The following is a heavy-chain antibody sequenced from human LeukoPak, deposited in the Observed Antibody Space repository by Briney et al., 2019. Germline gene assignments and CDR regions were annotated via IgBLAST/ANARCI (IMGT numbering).Heavy chain of an antibody. CDR2: IIPILGIA. CDR3: ARGAGGYSYGYGPRYYFDY. J-gene: IGHJ4*02. Sequence: GASVKVSCKASGGTFSSYAISWVRQAPGQGLEWMGRIIPILGIANYAQKFQGRVTITADKSTSTAYMELSSLRSEDTAVYYCARGAGGYSYGYGPRYYFDYWGQGTLVTVSS. CDR1: GGTFSSYA. V-gene: IGHV1-69*04. D-gene: IGHD5-18*01.